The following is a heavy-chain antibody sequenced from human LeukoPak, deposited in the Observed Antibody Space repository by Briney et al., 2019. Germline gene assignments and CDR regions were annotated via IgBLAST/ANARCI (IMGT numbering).Heavy chain of an antibody. CDR2: ISGSGGST. J-gene: IGHJ6*03. D-gene: IGHD5-12*01. Sequence: GGSLRLSCAASGFTFSSYAMSWVRQAPGKGLEWVSAISGSGGSTYYADSVKGRFTISRDNARNSLYLQMNSLRAEDTAVYYCAREHSGYDFPGRDYYYMDVWGKGTTVTVSS. V-gene: IGHV3-23*01. CDR3: AREHSGYDFPGRDYYYMDV. CDR1: GFTFSSYA.